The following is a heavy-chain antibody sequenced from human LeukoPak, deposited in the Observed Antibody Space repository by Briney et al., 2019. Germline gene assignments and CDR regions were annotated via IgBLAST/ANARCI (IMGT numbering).Heavy chain of an antibody. CDR2: INTDGSST. Sequence: QSGGSLRLSCSASGFTLSNFWIHWVRQAPGKGVVWVSRINTDGSSTSYADSVKGRFAVSRDNAKNTLYLQMNSLRVEDTAVYYCARVIGWDEPFDLWGQGTMVTVSS. J-gene: IGHJ3*01. CDR1: GFTLSNFW. V-gene: IGHV3-74*01. CDR3: ARVIGWDEPFDL. D-gene: IGHD1-26*01.